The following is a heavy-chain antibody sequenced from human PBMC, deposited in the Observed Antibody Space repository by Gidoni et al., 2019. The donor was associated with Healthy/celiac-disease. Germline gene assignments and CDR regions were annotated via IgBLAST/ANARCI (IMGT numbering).Heavy chain of an antibody. J-gene: IGHJ5*02. Sequence: QLQLQESGPGLVKPSETLSLTCTVPGGSISSSSYYWGWIRQPPGKGLEWIGSFYYSGSTYYNPSLKSRVTISVDTSKNQFSLKLSSVTAADTAVYYCARANIVGATRSGWFDPWGQGTLVTVSS. CDR1: GGSISSSSYY. CDR2: FYYSGST. D-gene: IGHD1-26*01. V-gene: IGHV4-39*01. CDR3: ARANIVGATRSGWFDP.